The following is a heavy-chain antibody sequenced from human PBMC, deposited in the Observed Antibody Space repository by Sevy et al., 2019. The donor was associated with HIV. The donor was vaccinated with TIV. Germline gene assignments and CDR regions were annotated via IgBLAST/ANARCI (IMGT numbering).Heavy chain of an antibody. D-gene: IGHD6-19*01. Sequence: GGSLRLSCAASGFTFDDFAMHWVRQVPGKGLQWVSGLNWDSGSLAYADSVKGRFTISRDNARNALFLQRNSLRAEDTALYYCAKDIGATGIAVVANWGQGIQVTVSA. J-gene: IGHJ4*02. CDR2: LNWDSGSL. V-gene: IGHV3-9*01. CDR1: GFTFDDFA. CDR3: AKDIGATGIAVVAN.